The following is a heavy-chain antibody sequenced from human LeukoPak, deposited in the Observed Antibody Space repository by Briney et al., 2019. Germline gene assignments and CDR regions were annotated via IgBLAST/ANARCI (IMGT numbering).Heavy chain of an antibody. CDR3: ARGESSDAFDI. J-gene: IGHJ3*02. CDR1: GYTFIGYY. V-gene: IGHV1-2*02. D-gene: IGHD1-26*01. Sequence: ASVKVSCKASGYTFIGYYMHWVRQAPGQGLEWMGWISPNIGGTTFAQRFQGRVTMTRDSSISTVYMELTRLRPDDTAVYYCARGESSDAFDIWGQGTMVTVSS. CDR2: ISPNIGGT.